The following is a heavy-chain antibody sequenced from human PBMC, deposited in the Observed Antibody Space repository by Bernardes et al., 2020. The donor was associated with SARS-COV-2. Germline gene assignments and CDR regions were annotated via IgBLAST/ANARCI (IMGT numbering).Heavy chain of an antibody. CDR3: AREGYSSGAEAFDI. D-gene: IGHD6-19*01. Sequence: GGSLRLSCAASGFTFDDYGMSWVRQAPGKGLEWVSGINWNGGSTGYADSVKGRFTISRDNAKNSLYLQMNSLRAEETALYHCAREGYSSGAEAFDIWGQGTMVTVSS. CDR2: INWNGGST. J-gene: IGHJ3*02. V-gene: IGHV3-20*01. CDR1: GFTFDDYG.